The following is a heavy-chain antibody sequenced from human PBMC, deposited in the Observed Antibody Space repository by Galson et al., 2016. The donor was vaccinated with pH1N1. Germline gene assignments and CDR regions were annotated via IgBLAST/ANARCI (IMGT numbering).Heavy chain of an antibody. CDR1: GYSFTTSW. V-gene: IGHV5-51*01. Sequence: SGAEVKKPGESLKISCKGSGYSFTTSWIGWVRQMPGKGLEWMGIIYAGDSDTRYSPSFQGQGTISVDKSINTAYLQWSSLEASDTAMYYCAMSHGSETAPVWVDYWGQGTLVTVSS. CDR3: AMSHGSETAPVWVDY. CDR2: IYAGDSDT. J-gene: IGHJ4*02. D-gene: IGHD3-16*01.